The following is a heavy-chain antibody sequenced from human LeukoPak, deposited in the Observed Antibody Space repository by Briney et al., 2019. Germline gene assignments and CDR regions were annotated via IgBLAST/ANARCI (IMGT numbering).Heavy chain of an antibody. CDR2: IYYSGST. Sequence: SETLSLTCTVSGGSISSYYWSWIRQPPGKGLEWIGSIYYSGSTYYNPSLKSRVTISVDTSKNQFSLKLSSVTAADTAVYYCARATRGGDFDYWGQGTLVTVSS. CDR1: GGSISSYY. J-gene: IGHJ4*02. D-gene: IGHD3-16*01. CDR3: ARATRGGDFDY. V-gene: IGHV4-39*07.